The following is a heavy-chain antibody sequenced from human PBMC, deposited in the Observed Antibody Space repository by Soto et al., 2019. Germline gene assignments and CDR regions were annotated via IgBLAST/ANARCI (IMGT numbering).Heavy chain of an antibody. CDR3: ASEYCGGDCYSAARYGMDV. J-gene: IGHJ6*02. CDR1: GYTFTSYA. CDR2: INAGNGNT. D-gene: IGHD2-21*02. Sequence: QVQLVQSGAEVKKPGASVKVSCKASGYTFTSYAMHWVRQAPGQRLEWMGWINAGNGNTKYSQKFQGRVTITRDTSASTAYMELSSLRSEVTAVYYCASEYCGGDCYSAARYGMDVWGQGTTVTVSS. V-gene: IGHV1-3*01.